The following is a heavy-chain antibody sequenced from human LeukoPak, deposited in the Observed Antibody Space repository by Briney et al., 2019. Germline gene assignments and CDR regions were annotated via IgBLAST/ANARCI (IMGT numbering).Heavy chain of an antibody. J-gene: IGHJ4*02. D-gene: IGHD6-13*01. Sequence: GGPLRLSCAASGFTFSGDAMSWVRQAPGKGLEWVSAISGSGGSTYYADSVKGRFTISRDNSKNTLYLQMNSLRAEDTAVYYCAKCGYKIGIAAADDYWGQGTLVTVSS. V-gene: IGHV3-23*01. CDR2: ISGSGGST. CDR1: GFTFSGDA. CDR3: AKCGYKIGIAAADDY.